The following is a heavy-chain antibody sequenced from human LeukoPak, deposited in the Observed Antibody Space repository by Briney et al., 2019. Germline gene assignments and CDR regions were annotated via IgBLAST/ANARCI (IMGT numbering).Heavy chain of an antibody. J-gene: IGHJ3*02. Sequence: GGSLRLSCAASGFTFSDYYMSWIRQAPGKGLEWVSYISSSGSTIYYADSVKGRFAISRDNAQNSLYLQMNSLRAEDTAVYYCARHGAVAGIRNGFDIWGQGTMVTVSS. D-gene: IGHD6-19*01. CDR1: GFTFSDYY. CDR3: ARHGAVAGIRNGFDI. CDR2: ISSSGSTI. V-gene: IGHV3-11*01.